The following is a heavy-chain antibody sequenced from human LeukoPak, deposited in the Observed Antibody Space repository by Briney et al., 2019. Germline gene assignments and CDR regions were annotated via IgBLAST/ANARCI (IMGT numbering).Heavy chain of an antibody. CDR1: GFTFSNFA. D-gene: IGHD3-22*01. CDR3: AKRGYYYDSGGYYYFDY. Sequence: GGSLRLSRAASGFTFSNFAMSWVRQAPGKGLEWVSVISASGNDIYYADSVKGRFTISRDNSGNTLYLQMNSLRAEDTAVYYCAKRGYYYDSGGYYYFDYWGQGTLVTVSS. CDR2: ISASGNDI. V-gene: IGHV3-23*01. J-gene: IGHJ4*02.